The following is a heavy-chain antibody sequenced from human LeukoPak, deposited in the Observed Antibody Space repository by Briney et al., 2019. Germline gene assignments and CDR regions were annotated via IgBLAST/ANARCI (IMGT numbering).Heavy chain of an antibody. D-gene: IGHD5-12*01. V-gene: IGHV3-30*18. CDR1: GFTFSSYG. J-gene: IGHJ4*02. CDR3: AKDRRMATNYFDY. CDR2: ISYDGSNK. Sequence: GGSLRLSCAASGFTFSSYGMHWVRQAPGKGLEWVAVISYDGSNKYYADSMKGRFTISRDNSKNTLYLQMNSLRAEDTAVYYCAKDRRMATNYFDYWDQGTLVTVSS.